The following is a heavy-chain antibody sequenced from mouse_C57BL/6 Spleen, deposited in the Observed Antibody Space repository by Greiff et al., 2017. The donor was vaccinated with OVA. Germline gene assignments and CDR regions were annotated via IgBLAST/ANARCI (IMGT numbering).Heavy chain of an antibody. CDR1: GFNIKDYY. Sequence: EVQLQQSGAELVKPGASVKLSCTASGFNIKDYYMHWVKQRTEQGLEWIGRIDPEDGETKYAPKFQGKATITADTSSNTADLQLSSLTSEDTAVYYCARCHYYGSSEGYFDVWGTGTTVTVSS. V-gene: IGHV14-2*01. CDR3: ARCHYYGSSEGYFDV. J-gene: IGHJ1*03. CDR2: IDPEDGET. D-gene: IGHD1-1*01.